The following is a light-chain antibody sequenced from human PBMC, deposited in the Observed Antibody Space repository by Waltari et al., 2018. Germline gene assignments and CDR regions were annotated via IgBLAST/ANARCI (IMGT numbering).Light chain of an antibody. Sequence: QSALTQPASVSGSRGQSITISCIGSSRDIGGYNFVSLYQHHPGNAPKLPIYGVNNRPSGVSNRVSGSKSGNTASLTISGLQAEDEADYYCSSYAGSVVFGGGTKLTVL. V-gene: IGLV2-23*02. J-gene: IGLJ3*02. CDR1: SRDIGGYNF. CDR2: GVN. CDR3: SSYAGSVV.